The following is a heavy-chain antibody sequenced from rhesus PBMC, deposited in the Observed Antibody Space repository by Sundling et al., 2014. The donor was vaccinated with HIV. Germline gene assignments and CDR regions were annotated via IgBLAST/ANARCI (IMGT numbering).Heavy chain of an antibody. J-gene: IGHJ4*01. CDR2: ISYDGSKK. CDR3: ARGWDGSSHDQ. CDR1: GFTFSSYD. V-gene: IGHV3-54*02. Sequence: EVQLVESGGALVQPGGSLRLSCAASGFTFSSYDMHWVRQAPGKGLEWVAVISYDGSKKYYVDSVKDRFTISRDNSKNMLYLQKNNLKLEDTAVYYCARGWDGSSHDQWGQGVQVTVSS. D-gene: IGHD4-29*01.